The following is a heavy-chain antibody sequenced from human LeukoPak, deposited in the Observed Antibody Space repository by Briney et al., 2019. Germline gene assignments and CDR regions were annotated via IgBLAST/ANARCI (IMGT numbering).Heavy chain of an antibody. Sequence: PGRSLRLSCAASRFTFTDYGMHWVRQPPGKGLEWVAVIWSDGSNKYYADSVKGRFTISRDNSKNMLYLQMSSLRPEDTAVYHCVNDYGEGYFDCWGQGTLVTVSS. CDR2: IWSDGSNK. CDR1: RFTFTDYG. V-gene: IGHV3-33*06. J-gene: IGHJ4*02. D-gene: IGHD4/OR15-4a*01. CDR3: VNDYGEGYFDC.